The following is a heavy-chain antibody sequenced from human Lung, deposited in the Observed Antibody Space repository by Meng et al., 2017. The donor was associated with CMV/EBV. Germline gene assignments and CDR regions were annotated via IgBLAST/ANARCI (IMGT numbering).Heavy chain of an antibody. D-gene: IGHD2-2*01. CDR2: ISYDGSNK. V-gene: IGHV3-30-3*01. CDR3: ARGYCSSTSCYWGYYFDY. J-gene: IGHJ4*02. Sequence: SXKISXAASGFTFSSYAMHWVRQAPGKGLEWVAVISYDGSNKYYADSVKGRFTISRDNSKNTLYLQMNSLRAEDTAVYYCARGYCSSTSCYWGYYFDYWGKGTXVTVAS. CDR1: GFTFSSYA.